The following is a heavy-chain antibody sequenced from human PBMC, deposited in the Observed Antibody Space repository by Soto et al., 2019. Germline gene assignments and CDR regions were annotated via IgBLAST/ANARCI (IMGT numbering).Heavy chain of an antibody. CDR3: ARDPVYYGSGSYYLSGVDY. CDR2: ISSSCSYI. J-gene: IGHJ4*02. D-gene: IGHD3-10*01. V-gene: IGHV3-21*01. CDR1: GFTFSSYS. Sequence: EVQLVESGGGLVKPGGSLRLSCAASGFTFSSYSMNWVRQAPGKGLEWVSSISSSCSYIYYADSVKGRFTISRDNAKNSLYLQMNSLRAEDTAVYYCARDPVYYGSGSYYLSGVDYWGQGTLVTVSS.